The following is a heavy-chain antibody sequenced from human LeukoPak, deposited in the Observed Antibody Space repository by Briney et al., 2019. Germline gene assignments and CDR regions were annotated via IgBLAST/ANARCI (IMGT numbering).Heavy chain of an antibody. CDR1: GFTFSSYS. CDR3: ARDNLWFGEFGYYMDV. Sequence: PGGSLRLSCAASGFTFSSYSMNWVRQAPGKGLEWVSYISSSSSTIYYADSVKGRFTISRDNAKNSLYLQMNSLRAEDTAVYYCARDNLWFGEFGYYMDVWGKGTTVTVSS. V-gene: IGHV3-48*01. J-gene: IGHJ6*03. D-gene: IGHD3-10*01. CDR2: ISSSSSTI.